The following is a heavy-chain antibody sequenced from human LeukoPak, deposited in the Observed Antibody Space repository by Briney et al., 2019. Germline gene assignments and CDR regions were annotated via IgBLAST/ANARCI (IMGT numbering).Heavy chain of an antibody. CDR2: IKQDGSEK. V-gene: IGHV3-7*03. CDR3: ARLKWLVGYYYYYYMDV. CDR1: GCTFSAYW. J-gene: IGHJ6*03. D-gene: IGHD6-19*01. Sequence: GGSLRLSCAASGCTFSAYWMSWGPQAPGKGLEWVANIKQDGSEKYYVDSVKGRFTISRDNAKNRLYLQMNSLRDEYDAAFYCARLKWLVGYYYYYYMDVWGKGTTVTVSS.